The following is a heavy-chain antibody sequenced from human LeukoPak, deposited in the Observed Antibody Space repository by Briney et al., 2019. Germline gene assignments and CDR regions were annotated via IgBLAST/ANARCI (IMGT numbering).Heavy chain of an antibody. J-gene: IGHJ6*03. Sequence: GASVKVSCKASGYTFTGYYMHWVRQAPGQGLEWMGWINPNSGGTNYAQKFQGRVTMTRDTSISTAYMELSSLRSEDTAVYYCARGLVPAAISYYYYYYMDVWGKGTTVTVSS. CDR1: GYTFTGYY. V-gene: IGHV1-2*02. CDR2: INPNSGGT. D-gene: IGHD2-2*01. CDR3: ARGLVPAAISYYYYYYMDV.